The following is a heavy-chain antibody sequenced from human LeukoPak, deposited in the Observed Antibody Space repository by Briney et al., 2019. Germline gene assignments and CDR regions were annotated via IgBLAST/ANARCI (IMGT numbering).Heavy chain of an antibody. CDR1: GFTVSSNY. V-gene: IGHV3-53*01. D-gene: IGHD2-21*01. CDR2: IYSGGST. CDR3: AREGPPTYSTRGDY. J-gene: IGHJ4*02. Sequence: PGGSLRLSCAASGFTVSSNYMSWVRQAPGKGLEWVSVIYSGGSTYYADSVKGRFTISRDNSKNTLYLQVNSLRAEDTAVYYCAREGPPTYSTRGDYWGQGTLVTVSS.